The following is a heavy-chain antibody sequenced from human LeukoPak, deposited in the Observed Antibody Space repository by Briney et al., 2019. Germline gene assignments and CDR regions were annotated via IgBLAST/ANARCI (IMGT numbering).Heavy chain of an antibody. V-gene: IGHV3-30*04. Sequence: GRSLRLSCAASGFTFSIYAMHCVRQAPGKGLEWVAGISYDGSNKYYADSVKGRFTISRDNSKNTLYLQMNSLRAEDTAVYYCARSDCSSTSCYPSDAFDIWGQGTMVTVSS. CDR2: ISYDGSNK. CDR1: GFTFSIYA. J-gene: IGHJ3*02. D-gene: IGHD2-2*01. CDR3: ARSDCSSTSCYPSDAFDI.